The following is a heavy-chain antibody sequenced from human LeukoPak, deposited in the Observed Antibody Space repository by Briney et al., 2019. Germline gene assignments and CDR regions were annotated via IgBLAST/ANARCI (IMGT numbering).Heavy chain of an antibody. J-gene: IGHJ5*02. D-gene: IGHD5-18*01. CDR1: GGSISSGSYY. CDR3: AGDAGGYSYGRGYNWFDP. Sequence: SQTPSLTCTVSGGSISSGSYYWSWIRQPAGKGLEWIGRIYTSGSTNYNPSLKSRVTISVDTSKNQFSLKLSSVTAADTAVYYCAGDAGGYSYGRGYNWFDPWGQGTLVTVSS. CDR2: IYTSGST. V-gene: IGHV4-61*02.